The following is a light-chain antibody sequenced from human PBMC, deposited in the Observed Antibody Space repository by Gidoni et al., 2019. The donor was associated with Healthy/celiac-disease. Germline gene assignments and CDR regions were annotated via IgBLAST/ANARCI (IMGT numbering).Light chain of an antibody. CDR2: DAS. Sequence: IVLTQSPATLSLPPGERATLSCRASHCVSSYLAWYQQKPGQAPRLLIYDASNRATGHPAMFSGSGSWTDFTLTISSLEPEDFAVYYCQQRSNWPPYTFGQGTKLEIK. V-gene: IGKV3-11*01. CDR1: HCVSSY. J-gene: IGKJ2*01. CDR3: QQRSNWPPYT.